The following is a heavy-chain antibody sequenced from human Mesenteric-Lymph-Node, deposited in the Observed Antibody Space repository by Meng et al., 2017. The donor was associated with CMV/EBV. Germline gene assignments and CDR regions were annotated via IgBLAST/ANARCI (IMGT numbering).Heavy chain of an antibody. CDR3: ARDRDSEEYFDY. D-gene: IGHD5-24*01. Sequence: ASVMVSCKTSGYTFTNYYIHWVRQAPGQGLEWMGLIGTGGGATYYAQKFRGRVTLTREMSTSTVYLELRSLRSEDTAVYFCARDRDSEEYFDYWGQGTLVTVSS. J-gene: IGHJ4*02. V-gene: IGHV1-46*01. CDR2: IGTGGGAT. CDR1: GYTFTNYY.